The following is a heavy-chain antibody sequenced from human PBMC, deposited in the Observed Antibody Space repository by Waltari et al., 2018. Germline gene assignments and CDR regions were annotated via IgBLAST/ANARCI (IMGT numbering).Heavy chain of an antibody. V-gene: IGHV1-69*04. CDR1: GGTFSSYA. J-gene: IGHJ4*02. D-gene: IGHD6-19*01. CDR3: ARIGSGWPNFDY. Sequence: QVQLVQSWAEVKKPGSSVKVSCKASGGTFSSYAISWVRQAPGQGLEWMGGIIPILGIANYAQKFQGRVTITADESTSTAYMELSSLRSEDTAVYYCARIGSGWPNFDYWGQGTLVTVSS. CDR2: IIPILGIA.